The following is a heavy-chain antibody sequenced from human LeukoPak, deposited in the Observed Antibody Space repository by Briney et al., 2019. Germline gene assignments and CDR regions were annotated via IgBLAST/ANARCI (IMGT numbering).Heavy chain of an antibody. Sequence: GGSLRLSCAASGFTFSSYGMHWVRQAPGKWLEWVAVISYDGSNKYYAGSVKGRFSISRDNSKNTLYLQLNSLRAEDTALYYCAKARIDSSGDYDFDCWGQGTLVTVSS. CDR1: GFTFSSYG. J-gene: IGHJ4*02. CDR2: ISYDGSNK. CDR3: AKARIDSSGDYDFDC. V-gene: IGHV3-30*18. D-gene: IGHD4-17*01.